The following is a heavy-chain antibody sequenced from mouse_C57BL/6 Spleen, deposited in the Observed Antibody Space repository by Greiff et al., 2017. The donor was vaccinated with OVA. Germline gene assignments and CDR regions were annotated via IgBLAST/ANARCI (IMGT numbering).Heavy chain of an antibody. Sequence: VKLQESGTELVKPGASVKLSCKASGYTFTSYWMHWVKQRPGQGLEWIGNINPSNGGTNYNEKFKSKATLTVDKSSSTAYMQLSSLTSEDSAVYYCARAPTGSLTAQNYWGQGTTLTVSS. J-gene: IGHJ2*01. CDR2: INPSNGGT. D-gene: IGHD3-2*02. V-gene: IGHV1-53*01. CDR3: ARAPTGSLTAQNY. CDR1: GYTFTSYW.